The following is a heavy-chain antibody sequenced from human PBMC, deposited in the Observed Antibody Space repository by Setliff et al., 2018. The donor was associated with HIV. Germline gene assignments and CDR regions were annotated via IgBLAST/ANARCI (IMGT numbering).Heavy chain of an antibody. CDR2: IDSSGST. D-gene: IGHD3-10*01. CDR3: ARDRHSSGLGSYGP. J-gene: IGHJ5*02. Sequence: ETLSLTCTISGGSFGVYRWSWIRQSAGRGLEWIGRIDSSGSTDYKPSLKGRVAVSVDTSRNQFSLRVTSVTAADTAVYFCARDRHSSGLGSYGPWGPGILVTVSS. CDR1: GGSFGVYR. V-gene: IGHV4-4*07.